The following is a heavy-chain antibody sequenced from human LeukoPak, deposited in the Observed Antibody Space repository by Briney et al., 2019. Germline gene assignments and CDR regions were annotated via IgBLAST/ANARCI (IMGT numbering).Heavy chain of an antibody. V-gene: IGHV4-30-4*07. D-gene: IGHD3-22*01. CDR3: AREKTDSSGYSFKYYFDY. J-gene: IGHJ4*02. Sequence: KPSQTLSLTCAVSGGSISSGGYSWGWIRQPPGKGLEWIGCIYYSGSTYYNPSLKSRVTISVDTSKNQFSLKLSSVTAADTAVYYCAREKTDSSGYSFKYYFDYWGQGTLVTVSS. CDR1: GGSISSGGYS. CDR2: IYYSGST.